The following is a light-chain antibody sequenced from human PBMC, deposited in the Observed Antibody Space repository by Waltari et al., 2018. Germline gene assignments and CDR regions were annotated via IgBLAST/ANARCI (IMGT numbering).Light chain of an antibody. J-gene: IGKJ1*01. CDR1: QDIGND. Sequence: AIQMTQSPSSLSASVGDRVTITCRASQDIGNDLGWYQQKPGKAPKILIYGTSSLESGVPSRFSVSRSGTDFTLTISSLQPEDFATYYCLQDSSYPRTFGQGTKVEIK. V-gene: IGKV1-6*01. CDR2: GTS. CDR3: LQDSSYPRT.